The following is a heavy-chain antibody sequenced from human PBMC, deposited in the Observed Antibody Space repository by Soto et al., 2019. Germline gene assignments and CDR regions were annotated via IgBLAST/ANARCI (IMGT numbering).Heavy chain of an antibody. CDR3: ARDFAIAAAGYNDY. J-gene: IGHJ4*02. CDR2: MNPNSGNT. Sequence: ASVKVSCKASGYTFTSYDINWVRQATGQGLEWMGWMNPNSGNTGYAQKFQGRVTMTRDTSTSTVYMELSSLRSEDTAVYYCARDFAIAAAGYNDYWGQGTLVTVSS. CDR1: GYTFTSYD. V-gene: IGHV1-8*01. D-gene: IGHD6-13*01.